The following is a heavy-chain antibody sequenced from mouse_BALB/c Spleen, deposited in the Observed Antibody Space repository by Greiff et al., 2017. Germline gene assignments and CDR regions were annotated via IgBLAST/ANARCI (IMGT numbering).Heavy chain of an antibody. D-gene: IGHD1-1*02. V-gene: IGHV5-4*02. CDR2: ISDGGSYT. CDR3: SRGGKGCAY. Sequence: EVKVVESGGGLVKPGGSLKLSCAASGFTFSDYYLYWVRQTPEKRLEWVATISDGGSYTYYPDSVKGRFTISRDNAKNNLYLQMSSLKSEDTAMYDCSRGGKGCAYWGQGTLVTVSA. CDR1: GFTFSDYY. J-gene: IGHJ3*01.